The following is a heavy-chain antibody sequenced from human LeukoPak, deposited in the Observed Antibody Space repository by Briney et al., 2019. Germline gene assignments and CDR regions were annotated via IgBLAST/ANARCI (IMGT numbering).Heavy chain of an antibody. CDR2: ISSSSSYI. CDR3: STDPRLLMY. J-gene: IGHJ4*01. V-gene: IGHV3-21*04. D-gene: IGHD2-8*01. Sequence: GGSLRLSCAASGFTLSSYSMNWVRQAPGKGLEWVSSISSSSSYIYYADSVKGRFTISRDNAKNSLYLQMNSLRPEDTALYSCSTDPRLLMYWGHGTLVTVSS. CDR1: GFTLSSYS.